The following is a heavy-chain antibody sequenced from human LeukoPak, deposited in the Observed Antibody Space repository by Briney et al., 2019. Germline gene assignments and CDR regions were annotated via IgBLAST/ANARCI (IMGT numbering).Heavy chain of an antibody. CDR1: GFIFSSNS. D-gene: IGHD5-18*01. CDR2: ISSDSRSI. CDR3: ARGYGPFDY. V-gene: IGHV3-48*02. J-gene: IGHJ4*02. Sequence: GGSLRLSCAASGFIFSSNSMNWVRQAPGKGLEWVSEISSDSRSIHYADSVRGRFTISRDNARNSLYLQMNSLRDEDTAVYYCARGYGPFDYWGQGTLVTVSS.